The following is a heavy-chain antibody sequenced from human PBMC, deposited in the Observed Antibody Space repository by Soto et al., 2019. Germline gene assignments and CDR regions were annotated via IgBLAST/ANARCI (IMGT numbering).Heavy chain of an antibody. Sequence: ASETLSLTCTVSGGSISSGDDYWSWIRQPPGKGLEWIGYIYYSGSTYYNPSLKSRVTISVDRSKNQFSLKLSSVTAADTAVYYCARAGDSSGPVALGYWGQGTLVTVS. CDR3: ARAGDSSGPVALGY. D-gene: IGHD6-19*01. CDR2: IYYSGST. J-gene: IGHJ4*02. V-gene: IGHV4-30-4*01. CDR1: GGSISSGDDY.